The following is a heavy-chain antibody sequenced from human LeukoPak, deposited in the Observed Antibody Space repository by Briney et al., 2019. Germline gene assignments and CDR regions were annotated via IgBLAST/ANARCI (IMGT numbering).Heavy chain of an antibody. CDR3: AKNAHYQGYSYGGIDY. CDR2: ISGSGGST. V-gene: IGHV3-23*01. Sequence: GGSLRLSCAASGFTFSSYAMSWVRQAPGKGLEWVSAISGSGGSTYYADSVKGRFTISRDNSKNTLYLQMNSLRAEDTAVYYCAKNAHYQGYSYGGIDYWGQGTLVTVSS. D-gene: IGHD5-18*01. CDR1: GFTFSSYA. J-gene: IGHJ4*02.